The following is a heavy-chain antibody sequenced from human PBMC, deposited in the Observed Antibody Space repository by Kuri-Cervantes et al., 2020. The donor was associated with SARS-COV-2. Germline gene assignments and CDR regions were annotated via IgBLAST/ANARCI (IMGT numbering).Heavy chain of an antibody. V-gene: IGHV3-21*01. CDR3: ARGEGYCSSTSCYSHPMDRDYYYYGMDV. Sequence: GGSLRLSCAASGFTFSSYSMNWVRQAPGKGLEWVSSISSSSSYIYYADSVKGRSTISRDNAKNTLYLQMNSLRAEDTAVYYCARGEGYCSSTSCYSHPMDRDYYYYGMDVWGQGTTVTVSS. CDR2: ISSSSSYI. CDR1: GFTFSSYS. D-gene: IGHD2-2*01. J-gene: IGHJ6*02.